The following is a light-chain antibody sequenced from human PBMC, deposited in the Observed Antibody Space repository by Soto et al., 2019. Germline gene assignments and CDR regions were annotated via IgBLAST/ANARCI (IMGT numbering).Light chain of an antibody. V-gene: IGKV1-9*01. CDR2: AES. CDR3: QQVKSYPIT. Sequence: DIQLTQSPSFLSASVGDRVTITCRASQGISSFLVWYQQKPGKAPKVLIYAESTLQSGVPSRFSGSGSGTEFTLTVSSLQPEDFATYYCQQVKSYPITFGQGTRLEIK. J-gene: IGKJ5*01. CDR1: QGISSF.